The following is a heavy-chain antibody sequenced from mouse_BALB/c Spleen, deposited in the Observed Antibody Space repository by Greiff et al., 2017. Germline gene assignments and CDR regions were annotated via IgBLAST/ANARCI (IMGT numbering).Heavy chain of an antibody. CDR2: IWSGGST. V-gene: IGHV2-2*02. CDR1: GFSLTSYG. Sequence: VKLMESGPGLVQPSQSLSITCTVSGFSLTSYGVHWVRQSPGKGLEWLGVIWSGGSTDYNAAFISRLSISKDNSKSQVFFKMNSLQANDTAIYYCARKGYGNYAFDYWGQGTTLTVSS. J-gene: IGHJ2*01. CDR3: ARKGYGNYAFDY. D-gene: IGHD2-10*02.